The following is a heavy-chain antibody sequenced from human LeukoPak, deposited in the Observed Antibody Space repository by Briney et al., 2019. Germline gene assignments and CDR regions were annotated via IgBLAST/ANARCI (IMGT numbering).Heavy chain of an antibody. J-gene: IGHJ4*02. V-gene: IGHV4-61*02. Sequence: PSETLSLTCTVSGGSINSGGYYWSWIRQPAGRALGWIGGIYTSGSTNYNPSLKSRVTISVHTSKNQFSLNVTSVTAADTAVYYCARARSGSGSYGRFDYWGQGTLVTVSS. CDR3: ARARSGSGSYGRFDY. D-gene: IGHD3-10*01. CDR2: IYTSGST. CDR1: GGSINSGGYY.